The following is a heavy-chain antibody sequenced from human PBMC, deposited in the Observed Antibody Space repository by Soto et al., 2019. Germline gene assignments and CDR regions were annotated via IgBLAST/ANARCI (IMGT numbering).Heavy chain of an antibody. J-gene: IGHJ4*02. CDR2: IHYSGTT. CDR3: ARYNSYAIDY. Sequence: VQLQESGPGLVKPSETLSLTCTVSGTSISSYYWSWIRQPPGKGLEWIANIHYSGTTNYNPSLASRVTLSVDTSMNQFSLKMTSVTPADRAMYFCARYNSYAIDYWGRGTLVTVSS. CDR1: GTSISSYY. V-gene: IGHV4-59*01. D-gene: IGHD2-8*01.